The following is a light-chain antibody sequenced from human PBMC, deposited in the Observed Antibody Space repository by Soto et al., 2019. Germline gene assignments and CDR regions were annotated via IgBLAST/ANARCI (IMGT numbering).Light chain of an antibody. CDR3: SSYTSSSLV. J-gene: IGLJ2*01. V-gene: IGLV2-14*01. CDR2: EVR. CDR1: SSDVGGYNY. Sequence: QSVLTQPASVSGSPGQSITISCTGTSSDVGGYNYVSWYQQHPGKAPKLMIYEVRNRPSGVSNRFSGSKSGNTASLTISGLQAEDEADYYCSSYTSSSLVFGGGTKLTVL.